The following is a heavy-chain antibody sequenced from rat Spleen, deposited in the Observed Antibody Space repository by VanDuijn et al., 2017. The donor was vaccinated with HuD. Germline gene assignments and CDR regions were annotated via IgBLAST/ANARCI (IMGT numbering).Heavy chain of an antibody. D-gene: IGHD2-7*01. CDR3: ATAGSRISRFAY. Sequence: EVQLVESGGGLVQPGRSLKLSCAASGFTLSNYGMHWIRQAPTKGLEWVASISPSGGITDYRDSVMGRFAISRDTAKSTLYLQMDSLGSEDTATYYCATAGSRISRFAYWGQGTLVTVSS. CDR1: GFTLSNYG. J-gene: IGHJ3*01. CDR2: ISPSGGIT. V-gene: IGHV5-19*01.